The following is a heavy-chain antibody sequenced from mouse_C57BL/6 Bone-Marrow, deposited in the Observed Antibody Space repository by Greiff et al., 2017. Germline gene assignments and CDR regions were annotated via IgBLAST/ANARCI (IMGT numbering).Heavy chain of an antibody. CDR1: GYTFTSYW. Sequence: QVQLKQPGAELVKPGASVKVSCKASGYTFTSYWMHWVKQRPGQGLEWIGRIHPSDSDTNYNQKFKGKATLTVDKSSSTAYMQLSSLTSEDSAVYYCAMGDYYGSSFDYWGQGTTLTVSS. D-gene: IGHD1-1*01. CDR3: AMGDYYGSSFDY. CDR2: IHPSDSDT. J-gene: IGHJ2*01. V-gene: IGHV1-74*01.